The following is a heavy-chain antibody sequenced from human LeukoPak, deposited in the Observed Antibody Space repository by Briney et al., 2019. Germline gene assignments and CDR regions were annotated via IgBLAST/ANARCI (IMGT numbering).Heavy chain of an antibody. D-gene: IGHD5-18*01. CDR2: IIPILGIA. CDR3: ARAGYSYGYVGRIADY. J-gene: IGHJ4*02. CDR1: GGTFSSYA. V-gene: IGHV1-69*04. Sequence: SVKVSCKASGGTFSSYAISWVRQAPGQGLEWMGRIIPILGIANYAQKFQGRVTITADKSTSKAYMELSTLRSEITDVCYCARAGYSYGYVGRIADYWGQGTLVTVSS.